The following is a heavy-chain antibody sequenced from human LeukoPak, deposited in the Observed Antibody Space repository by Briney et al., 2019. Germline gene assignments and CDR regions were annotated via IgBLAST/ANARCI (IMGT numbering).Heavy chain of an antibody. V-gene: IGHV3-23*01. D-gene: IGHD1-1*01. CDR3: AKGATGNYWYFDL. CDR2: ISGSGAST. Sequence: GGSLRLSCAASGFTLSNYAMSWVRQAPGKGLEWVSAISGSGASTYSADSVKGRFTISRDNSKNTLYLQMNSLRAEDTAIYYCAKGATGNYWYFDLWGRGTLVTVSS. J-gene: IGHJ2*01. CDR1: GFTLSNYA.